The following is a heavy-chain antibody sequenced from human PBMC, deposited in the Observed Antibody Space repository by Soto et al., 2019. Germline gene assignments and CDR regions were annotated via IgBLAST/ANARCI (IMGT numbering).Heavy chain of an antibody. V-gene: IGHV1-2*02. Sequence: ASVKVSCKASGYTFTGYYMHWVRQAPGQGLEWMGWINPNSGGTNYAQKFQGRVTMTRDTSISTAYMELSRLRSDDTAVYYCARDFSSGYYLRFDYWGQGTLVTVSS. CDR3: ARDFSSGYYLRFDY. CDR1: GYTFTGYY. CDR2: INPNSGGT. J-gene: IGHJ4*02. D-gene: IGHD3-22*01.